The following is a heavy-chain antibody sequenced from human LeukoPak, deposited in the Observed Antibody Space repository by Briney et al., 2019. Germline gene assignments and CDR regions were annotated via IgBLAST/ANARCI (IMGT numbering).Heavy chain of an antibody. CDR1: GGSFSGYY. Sequence: PSETLSLTCAVYGGSFSGYYWSWIRQPPGKGLEWIGYIYYSGSTNYNPSLKSRVTISVDTSKNQFSLKLSSVTAADTAVYYCARVVTGYYYMDVWGKGTTVTVSS. CDR3: ARVVTGYYYMDV. V-gene: IGHV4-59*01. J-gene: IGHJ6*03. D-gene: IGHD1-14*01. CDR2: IYYSGST.